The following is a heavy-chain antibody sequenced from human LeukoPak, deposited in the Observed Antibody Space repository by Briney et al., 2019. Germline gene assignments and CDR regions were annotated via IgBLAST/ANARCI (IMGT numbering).Heavy chain of an antibody. D-gene: IGHD3-10*01. CDR2: ITGNGANT. CDR1: GFTFSSYG. J-gene: IGHJ5*02. CDR3: AKDRSGSYPNWFDP. V-gene: IGHV3-23*01. Sequence: GGSLRLSCAASGFTFSSYGMSWVRQAPGKGLEWVSAITGNGANTFYADSVKGRFTIFRDNSTNTMYLQMNSLRAEDTALYYCAKDRSGSYPNWFDPRGQGTLVTVSS.